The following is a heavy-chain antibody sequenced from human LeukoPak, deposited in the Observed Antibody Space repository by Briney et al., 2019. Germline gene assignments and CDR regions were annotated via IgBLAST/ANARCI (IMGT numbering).Heavy chain of an antibody. D-gene: IGHD2-2*01. CDR3: ARFPRRGLLYCSSTSCYAPVGDYYGMDV. CDR2: MNPNSGNT. Sequence: ASVKVSCKASGYTFTSYDINWVRQATGQGLEWMGWMNPNSGNTGYAQKFQGRVTMTRNTSISTAYMELSSLRSDDTAVYYCARFPRRGLLYCSSTSCYAPVGDYYGMDVWGQGTTVTVSS. J-gene: IGHJ6*02. V-gene: IGHV1-8*01. CDR1: GYTFTSYD.